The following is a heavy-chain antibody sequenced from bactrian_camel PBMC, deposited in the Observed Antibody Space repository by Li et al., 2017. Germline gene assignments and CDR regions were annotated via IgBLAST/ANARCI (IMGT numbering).Heavy chain of an antibody. CDR1: GYTTC. Sequence: HVQLVESGGGSVQAGGSLRLSCAVSGYTTCMAWFRQAPGKERNWVASVGLTNGRTYYADSVRGRFTISRDDAKDTGYLQLSSLETEDMAMYYCAKHGVMSSVGSWYEFGYWGRGTQVTVS. CDR3: AKHGVMSSVGSWYEFGY. J-gene: IGHJ6*01. V-gene: IGHV3S63*01. D-gene: IGHD6*01. CDR2: VGLTNGRT.